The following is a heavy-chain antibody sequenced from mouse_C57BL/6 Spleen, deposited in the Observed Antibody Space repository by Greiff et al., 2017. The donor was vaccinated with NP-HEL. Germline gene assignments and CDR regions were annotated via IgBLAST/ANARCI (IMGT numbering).Heavy chain of an antibody. V-gene: IGHV1-50*01. D-gene: IGHD3-3*01. CDR1: GYTFTSYW. J-gene: IGHJ2*01. CDR3: ATRNDY. CDR2: IDPSDSYT. Sequence: VQLQQPGAELVKPGASVKLSCKASGYTFTSYWMQWVKQRPGQGLEWIGEIDPSDSYTNYNQKFKGKATLTVDTSSSTAYMQLSSLTSEDSAVYYCATRNDYWGQGTTLTVSS.